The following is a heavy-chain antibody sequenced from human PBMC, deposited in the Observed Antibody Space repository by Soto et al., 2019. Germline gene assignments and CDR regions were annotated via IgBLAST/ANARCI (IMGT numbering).Heavy chain of an antibody. V-gene: IGHV3-23*01. CDR3: AKDLGYCSSTSCHNYYYYYMDV. D-gene: IGHD2-2*02. J-gene: IGHJ6*03. CDR1: GFTFSSYA. Sequence: PGGSLRLSCAASGFTFSSYAMSWVRQAPGKGLEWVSAISGSGGSTYYADSVKGRFTISRDNSKNTLYLQMNSLRAEDTAVYYCAKDLGYCSSTSCHNYYYYYMDVWGKGTTVTVSS. CDR2: ISGSGGST.